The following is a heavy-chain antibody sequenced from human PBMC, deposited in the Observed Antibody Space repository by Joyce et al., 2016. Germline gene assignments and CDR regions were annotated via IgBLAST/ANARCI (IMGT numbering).Heavy chain of an antibody. V-gene: IGHV1-3*01. J-gene: IGHJ4*02. D-gene: IGHD3-10*01. Sequence: QVQLVQSGAEVKKPGASVKVSCKASGYTFTGHTIHWVRQAPGQSLEWMGWINAGNGNTRFLQKFQGRVTVSRDTSANTAYMEVSSLRSEDTAVYYCARGSSALTYFDFWGQGTLVTVSS. CDR2: INAGNGNT. CDR1: GYTFTGHT. CDR3: ARGSSALTYFDF.